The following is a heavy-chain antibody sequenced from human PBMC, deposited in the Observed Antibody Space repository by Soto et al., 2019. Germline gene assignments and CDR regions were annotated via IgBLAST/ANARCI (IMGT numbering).Heavy chain of an antibody. Sequence: GASVKVSCKASGGTFSSYAISWVRQAPGQGLEWMGGIIPIFGTANYAQKLQGRVTMTTDTSTSTAYMELRSLRSDDTAVYYCARALSIAARGDWFDPWGQGTLVTVSS. CDR1: GGTFSSYA. D-gene: IGHD6-6*01. CDR2: IIPIFGTA. V-gene: IGHV1-69*05. J-gene: IGHJ5*02. CDR3: ARALSIAARGDWFDP.